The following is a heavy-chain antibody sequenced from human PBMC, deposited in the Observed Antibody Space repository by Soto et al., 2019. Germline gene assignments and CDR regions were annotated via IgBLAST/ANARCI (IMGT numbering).Heavy chain of an antibody. J-gene: IGHJ4*02. Sequence: SETLSLTCTVSGGSISSGDYYWSWIRQPPGKGLEWIGSIYYSRSTYYNPSLKSRVTISVDTSKNQFSLKLNSVTAADTAVYYCASRHSSPYFDYWGQGTLVTVSS. CDR3: ASRHSSPYFDY. CDR2: IYYSRST. CDR1: GGSISSGDYY. D-gene: IGHD6-13*01. V-gene: IGHV4-30-4*01.